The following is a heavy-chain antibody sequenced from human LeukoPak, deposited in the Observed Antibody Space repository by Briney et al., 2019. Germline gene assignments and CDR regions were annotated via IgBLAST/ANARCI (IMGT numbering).Heavy chain of an antibody. D-gene: IGHD1-26*01. Sequence: SETLSLTCTVSGVSISSYYWSWIRQPPGKGLEWIVYIYYSGSTNYNPSLKSRVTISVDTSKNQFSLKLSSVTAADTAVYYCARDGGSYRAYFDYWGQGTLVTVSS. CDR1: GVSISSYY. V-gene: IGHV4-59*01. CDR3: ARDGGSYRAYFDY. J-gene: IGHJ4*02. CDR2: IYYSGST.